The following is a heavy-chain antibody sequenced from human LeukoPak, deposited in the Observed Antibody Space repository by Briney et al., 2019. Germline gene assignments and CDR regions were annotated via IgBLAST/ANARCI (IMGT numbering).Heavy chain of an antibody. Sequence: ASVKVSCNASGYTFTRYAIGWVRQAPGQGLEWMGWITPSGGTNYPQKFQGRVAITWDTSITTAYMDLSRLTSDDTAVYYCARDRYGDGFAHLDYWGQGALVTVSS. D-gene: IGHD5-24*01. CDR2: ITPSGGT. V-gene: IGHV1-2*02. J-gene: IGHJ4*02. CDR3: ARDRYGDGFAHLDY. CDR1: GYTFTRYA.